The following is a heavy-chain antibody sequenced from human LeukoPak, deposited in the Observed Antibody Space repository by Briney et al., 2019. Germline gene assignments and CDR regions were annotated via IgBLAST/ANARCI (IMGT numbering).Heavy chain of an antibody. J-gene: IGHJ4*02. Sequence: GGSLRLSCAASGFTFSSYGMHWVRQAPGKGLEWVSTISGTVGSTYSADSVKGRFTISRDNSENTVYLQMNSLRAEDTAVYYCAKDANEDYDSSGYYKTHFDYWGQGTLVTVSS. CDR1: GFTFSSYG. D-gene: IGHD3-22*01. CDR2: ISGTVGST. V-gene: IGHV3-23*01. CDR3: AKDANEDYDSSGYYKTHFDY.